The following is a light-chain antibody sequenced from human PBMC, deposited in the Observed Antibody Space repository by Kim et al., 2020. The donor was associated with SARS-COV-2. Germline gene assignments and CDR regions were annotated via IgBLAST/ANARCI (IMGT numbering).Light chain of an antibody. Sequence: AAVGRRVTITCQASQDITNSLNWYQQKAGTAPKLLIRDAANLQTGVPSRFSGGRSGTDFFLTISSLQPEDNAIYYCQQYDNLPTTFGQGTQLEIK. CDR1: QDITNS. CDR3: QQYDNLPTT. J-gene: IGKJ2*01. CDR2: DAA. V-gene: IGKV1-33*01.